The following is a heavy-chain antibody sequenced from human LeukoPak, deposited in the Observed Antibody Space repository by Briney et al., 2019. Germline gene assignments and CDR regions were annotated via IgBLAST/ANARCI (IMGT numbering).Heavy chain of an antibody. V-gene: IGHV4-39*07. Sequence: SSETLSLTCTVSGGSISSSSYYWGWIRQPPGKGLEWIGSIYYSGSTYYNLSLKSRVTISGDTSKNQISLKLSSVTAADTAVYYCARNKQSTVYSAFDIWGQGTMVTVSS. CDR2: IYYSGST. CDR3: ARNKQSTVYSAFDI. CDR1: GGSISSSSYY. J-gene: IGHJ3*02. D-gene: IGHD5/OR15-5a*01.